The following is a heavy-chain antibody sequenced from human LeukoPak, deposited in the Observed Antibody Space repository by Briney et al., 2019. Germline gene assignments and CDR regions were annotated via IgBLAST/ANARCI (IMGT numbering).Heavy chain of an antibody. CDR3: ARDRHYGMDV. CDR1: KFTFSNYG. CDR2: IYSGGST. J-gene: IGHJ6*02. Sequence: GGSLRLSCTASKFTFSNYGMQWVRQAPGKGLEWVSVIYSGGSTYYADSVKGRFTISKDNSKNTLYLQMNSLRAEDTAVYYCARDRHYGMDVWGQGTTVTVSS. V-gene: IGHV3-53*01.